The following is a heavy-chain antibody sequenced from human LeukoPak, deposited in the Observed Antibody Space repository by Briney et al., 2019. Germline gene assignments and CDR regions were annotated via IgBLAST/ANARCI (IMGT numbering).Heavy chain of an antibody. Sequence: ASVKVSCKASGYTFTSYYMHWVRQAPGQGLEWXXXXNPSGGSTSYAQKFQGRVTMTRDTSTSTVYMELSSLRSEDTAVYYCARVGRLEWLSAYDYWGQGTLVTVSS. CDR1: GYTFTSYY. V-gene: IGHV1-46*01. D-gene: IGHD3-3*01. CDR2: XNPSGGST. CDR3: ARVGRLEWLSAYDY. J-gene: IGHJ4*02.